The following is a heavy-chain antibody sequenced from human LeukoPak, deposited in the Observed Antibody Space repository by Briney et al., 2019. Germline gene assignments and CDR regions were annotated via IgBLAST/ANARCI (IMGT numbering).Heavy chain of an antibody. V-gene: IGHV3-23*01. CDR1: GFTFSSYA. CDR3: ASYPYCSSTSCYDY. J-gene: IGHJ4*02. Sequence: GGSLRLSCAASGFTFSSYAMSWVRQAPGKGLEWVSAISGSGGSTYYADSVKGRFTISRDNSKNSLYLQMNSLRAEDTAVYYCASYPYCSSTSCYDYWGQGTLVTVSS. D-gene: IGHD2-2*01. CDR2: ISGSGGST.